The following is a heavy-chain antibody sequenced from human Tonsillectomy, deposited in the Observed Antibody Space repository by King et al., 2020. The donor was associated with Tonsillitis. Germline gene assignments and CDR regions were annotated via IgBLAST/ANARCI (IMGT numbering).Heavy chain of an antibody. CDR3: SSPTPFSYYDFWGGCIYGMDV. D-gene: IGHD3-3*01. CDR1: GGSISSSSYY. CDR2: IYYSGST. V-gene: IGHV4-39*01. J-gene: IGHJ6*02. Sequence: QLQESGPGLVKPSETLSLTCTVSGGSISSSSYYWGWIRQPPGKGLEWIGSIYYSGSTYYNPSLKSRVTISVDTSKNQFSLKLGSVTAADTAVYYCSSPTPFSYYDFWGGCIYGMDVWGQGTTVTVSS.